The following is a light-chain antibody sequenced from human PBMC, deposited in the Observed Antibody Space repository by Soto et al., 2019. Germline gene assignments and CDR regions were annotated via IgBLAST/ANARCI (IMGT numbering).Light chain of an antibody. V-gene: IGKV3-15*01. CDR2: DAS. Sequence: EVLMTQSPDTLYVSPGERVTLPCRASQSVSSNLAWYHQKPGQAPRLLIYDASTRATGIPARYSGSGSGTEFNFTISSLQSEDFAVYFCQQYNKWPRTFGQGTKVDIK. CDR1: QSVSSN. J-gene: IGKJ1*01. CDR3: QQYNKWPRT.